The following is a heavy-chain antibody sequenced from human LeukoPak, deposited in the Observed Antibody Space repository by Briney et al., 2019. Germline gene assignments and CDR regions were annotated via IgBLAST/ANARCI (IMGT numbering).Heavy chain of an antibody. V-gene: IGHV5-51*01. CDR2: IYPGDSDT. D-gene: IGHD3-10*01. CDR1: GYSFSRLL. CDR3: ASGSGAVAFDI. J-gene: IGHJ3*02. Sequence: GESLKISRKGFGYSFSRLLIGWGRQVPGKRPGWMGIIYPGDSDTRYSPSFQGQVTISADKSISTAYLQWSSLKASDTAMYYCASGSGAVAFDIWGQGTMVTVSS.